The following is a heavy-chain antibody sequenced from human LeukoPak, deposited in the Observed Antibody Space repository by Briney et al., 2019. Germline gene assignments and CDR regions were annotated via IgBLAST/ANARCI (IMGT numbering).Heavy chain of an antibody. CDR3: AKVVRGVIRGFDY. CDR1: GFTFSSYA. D-gene: IGHD3-10*02. Sequence: GGSMRLSCAASGFTFSSYAMSWVRQAPGKGLAWVSAISGSGGSTYYADSVKGRFTISRDNSKNTLYLQMNSLRAEDTAVYYCAKVVRGVIRGFDYWGQGTLVTVSS. CDR2: ISGSGGST. V-gene: IGHV3-23*01. J-gene: IGHJ4*02.